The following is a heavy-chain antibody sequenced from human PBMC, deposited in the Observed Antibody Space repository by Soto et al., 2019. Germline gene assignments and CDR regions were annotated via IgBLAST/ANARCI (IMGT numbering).Heavy chain of an antibody. Sequence: GGSLRLSCAASGFTFSSYAMSWVRQAPGKGLEWVSAISGSGGSTYYADSVKGRFTNSRDNSKNTLYLQMNSLRAEDTAVYYCAKASDYDYIWGSYRYTPIGFDYWGQGTLVTVSS. CDR2: ISGSGGST. CDR3: AKASDYDYIWGSYRYTPIGFDY. J-gene: IGHJ4*02. D-gene: IGHD3-16*02. V-gene: IGHV3-23*01. CDR1: GFTFSSYA.